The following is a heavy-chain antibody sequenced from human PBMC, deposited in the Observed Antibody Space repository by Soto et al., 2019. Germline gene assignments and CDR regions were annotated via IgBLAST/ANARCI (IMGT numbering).Heavy chain of an antibody. CDR3: AKAYCSGGSCYSDY. D-gene: IGHD2-15*01. CDR1: RFTSGVYA. J-gene: IGHJ4*02. CDR2: ISWNSGSI. V-gene: IGHV3-9*02. Sequence: SLRLSCAASRFTSGVYAMRLFRQAPGKGLEWVSGISWNSGSIGYADSVKGRFTISRDNAKNSLYLQMNSLRAEDTALYYCAKAYCSGGSCYSDYWGQGTLVTVSS.